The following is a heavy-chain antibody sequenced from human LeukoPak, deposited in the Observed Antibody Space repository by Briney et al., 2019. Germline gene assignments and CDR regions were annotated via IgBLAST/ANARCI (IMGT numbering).Heavy chain of an antibody. CDR1: GYTFTSYD. Sequence: ASVKVSCKASGYTFTSYDINWVRQATGQGLEWMGWMNPNSGGTNYAQKFQGRVTMTRDTSISTAYMELSRLRSDDTAVYYCARRTYYDFWSGYNFDYWGQGTLVTVSS. CDR3: ARRTYYDFWSGYNFDY. CDR2: MNPNSGGT. J-gene: IGHJ4*02. D-gene: IGHD3-3*01. V-gene: IGHV1-2*02.